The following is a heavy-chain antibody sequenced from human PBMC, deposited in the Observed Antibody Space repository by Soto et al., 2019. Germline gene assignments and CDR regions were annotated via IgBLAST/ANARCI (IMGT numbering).Heavy chain of an antibody. CDR3: TRRGRQSANWFDP. V-gene: IGHV1-69*06. Sequence: QVQLVQSGAEVKTPGSSVKVSCKASGGTFNSFSIDWVRQAPGQGLEWMGGIIPMSGRPNYAQRFKGRVTFSADKSTNTVYMEVNNLTYEDTAVYYCTRRGRQSANWFDPWGQGTLVTVSS. J-gene: IGHJ5*02. CDR2: IIPMSGRP. CDR1: GGTFNSFS.